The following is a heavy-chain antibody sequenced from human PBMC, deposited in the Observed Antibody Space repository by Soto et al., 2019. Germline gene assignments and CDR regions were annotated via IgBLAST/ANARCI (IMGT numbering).Heavy chain of an antibody. J-gene: IGHJ6*03. V-gene: IGHV4-34*01. CDR2: INDSGNI. CDR3: ARGLILWFGELSRRGGYYYYMDV. D-gene: IGHD3-10*01. Sequence: WTWIRQTPEKGLEWIGEINDSGNINYNPSLKSRVTISVDTAKKQISLRLRSVTAADTAVYYCARGLILWFGELSRRGGYYYYMDVWGKGTTVTVSS.